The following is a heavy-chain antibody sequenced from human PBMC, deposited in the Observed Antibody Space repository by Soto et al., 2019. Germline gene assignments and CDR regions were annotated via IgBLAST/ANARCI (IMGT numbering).Heavy chain of an antibody. V-gene: IGHV4-59*01. CDR1: GGSISSYY. Sequence: SETLSLTCTVSGGSISSYYWSWIRQPPGKGLEWIGYIYYSGSTNYNPSLKSRVTISVDTSKNQFSLKLSSVTAADTAVYYCARVSLAYCCGDCYRRTFDYWGQGTLVTVSS. CDR2: IYYSGST. D-gene: IGHD2-21*02. CDR3: ARVSLAYCCGDCYRRTFDY. J-gene: IGHJ4*02.